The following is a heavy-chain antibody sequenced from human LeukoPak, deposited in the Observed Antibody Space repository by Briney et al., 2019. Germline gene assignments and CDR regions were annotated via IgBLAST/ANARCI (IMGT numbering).Heavy chain of an antibody. V-gene: IGHV3-7*05. D-gene: IGHD6-13*01. CDR2: IEEDGSEK. CDR3: AKGAAVATWLLDY. CDR1: GFTFSRYW. Sequence: PGGSLRLSCAASGFTFSRYWMSWVRQAPGKGLEWVASIEEDGSEKYYVDSVKGRCTTSRDYSRNTLYLQMNSLRVEDTAVYYCAKGAAVATWLLDYWGQGTLVTASS. J-gene: IGHJ4*02.